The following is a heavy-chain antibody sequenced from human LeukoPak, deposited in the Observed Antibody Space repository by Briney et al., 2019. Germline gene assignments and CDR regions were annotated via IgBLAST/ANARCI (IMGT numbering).Heavy chain of an antibody. CDR1: GFSFSAFE. CDR2: ISTGGRTI. Sequence: PGGSLRLSCAASGFSFSAFEMNWVRQAPGKGLEWISHISTGGRTIYYADSVKGRFTISRDNAKNSLYLQMNSLRGEDTGVYYCARGSGYVLDYWPQGPLVTVSS. J-gene: IGHJ4*02. D-gene: IGHD2-15*01. V-gene: IGHV3-48*03. CDR3: ARGSGYVLDY.